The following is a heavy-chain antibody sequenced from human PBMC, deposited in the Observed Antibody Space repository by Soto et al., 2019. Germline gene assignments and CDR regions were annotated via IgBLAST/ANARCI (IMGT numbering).Heavy chain of an antibody. CDR2: TRQDGGQS. J-gene: IGHJ4*02. D-gene: IGHD6-19*01. CDR3: VRDGSTGWHFDS. CDR1: GFTLSSYW. V-gene: IGHV3-7*01. Sequence: EVQLVESGGGLVQPGGSLRLSGEASGFTLSSYWMSWIRQAPGKGLEWVANTRQDGGQSYLVDSVHGRFTISRDNAKNSVYLQMNSLRAEDTAVYYSVRDGSTGWHFDSWGQGTLVTVSS.